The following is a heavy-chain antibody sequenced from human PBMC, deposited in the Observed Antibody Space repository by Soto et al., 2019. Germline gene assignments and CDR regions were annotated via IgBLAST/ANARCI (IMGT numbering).Heavy chain of an antibody. CDR1: GASISGYH. V-gene: IGHV4-59*08. Sequence: SETLSLTCTVSGASISGYHWSWIRQFPGKGLECLGYISYSGATNYNPSLKSRVTMSIDTSKNQFSLQLNSVTAADTAVYYCARAFAIDWYAQYFESWGQGTLVTVSS. J-gene: IGHJ4*02. CDR2: ISYSGAT. D-gene: IGHD3-9*01. CDR3: ARAFAIDWYAQYFES.